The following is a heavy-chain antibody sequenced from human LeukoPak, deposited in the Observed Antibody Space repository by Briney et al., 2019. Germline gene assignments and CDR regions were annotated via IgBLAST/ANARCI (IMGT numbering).Heavy chain of an antibody. J-gene: IGHJ4*02. D-gene: IGHD5-18*01. Sequence: GGSLRLSCAASGFTFSSYAMSWVRQAPGKGLEWVSYISSSGSTKYYVDSVKGRFTISRDNAKNSLYLQMNSLRAEDTAVYYCARGGFSYGSRVDYWGQGTLVTVSS. CDR3: ARGGFSYGSRVDY. V-gene: IGHV3-48*03. CDR2: ISSSGSTK. CDR1: GFTFSSYA.